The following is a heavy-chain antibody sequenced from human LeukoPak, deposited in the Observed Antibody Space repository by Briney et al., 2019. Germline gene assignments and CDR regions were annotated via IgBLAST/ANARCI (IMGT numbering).Heavy chain of an antibody. CDR1: GFTFSSYG. J-gene: IGHJ5*02. V-gene: IGHV3-30*02. CDR2: IRYDGSNK. CDR3: AKGYYYGSGTISNWFDP. D-gene: IGHD3-10*01. Sequence: GGSLRLSCAASGFTFSSYGMHWVRQAPGKGLEWVAFIRYDGSNKYYADSVKGRFTISRDNSKNTLYLQMNSLRAEDAAVYYCAKGYYYGSGTISNWFDPWGQGTLVTVSS.